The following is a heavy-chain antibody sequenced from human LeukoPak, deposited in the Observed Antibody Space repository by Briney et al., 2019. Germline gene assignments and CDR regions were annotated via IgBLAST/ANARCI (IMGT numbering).Heavy chain of an antibody. CDR3: ARGSTVTTFSN. Sequence: PSETLSLTCTVSGGSISSYYCSWIRQPPGKGLEWLGYIYYSGSTNYNPSLKSRVSISVDTSKNQFSLNLKSVTAADTAVYYCARGSTVTTFSNWGQGTLVTVSS. J-gene: IGHJ4*02. V-gene: IGHV4-59*01. CDR1: GGSISSYY. CDR2: IYYSGST. D-gene: IGHD4-17*01.